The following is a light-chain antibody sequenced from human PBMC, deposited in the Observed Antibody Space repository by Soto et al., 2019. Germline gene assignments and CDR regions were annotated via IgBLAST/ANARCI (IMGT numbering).Light chain of an antibody. CDR3: QQFHSFSRT. Sequence: DIQMTQSLSTLSASVGDRVTITCRASQNINSWLAWYQQKPGKAPNLLIYDASTLESGVPSRFSGSGSGTEFTLTISSLQPEDFATYYCQQFHSFSRTFGQGTKVEVK. CDR2: DAS. CDR1: QNINSW. V-gene: IGKV1-5*01. J-gene: IGKJ1*01.